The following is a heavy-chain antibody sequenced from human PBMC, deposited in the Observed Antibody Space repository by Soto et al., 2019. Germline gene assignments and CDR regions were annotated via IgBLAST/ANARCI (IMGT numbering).Heavy chain of an antibody. J-gene: IGHJ4*02. D-gene: IGHD2-2*03. CDR2: ISGSGGST. CDR1: GFTFSSYA. Sequence: GESLKISCAASGFTFSSYAMSWVRQAPGKGLEWVSAISGSGGSTYYADSVKGRFTISRDNSKNTLYLQMNSLRAEDTAVYYCAKEPIGYCSSTSCYGWYYFDYWGQGTLVTVSS. CDR3: AKEPIGYCSSTSCYGWYYFDY. V-gene: IGHV3-23*01.